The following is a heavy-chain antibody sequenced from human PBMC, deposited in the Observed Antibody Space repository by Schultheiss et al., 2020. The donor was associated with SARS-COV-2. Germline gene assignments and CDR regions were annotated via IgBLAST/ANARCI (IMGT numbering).Heavy chain of an antibody. J-gene: IGHJ4*02. CDR2: ISGSGGST. CDR3: ATSVRRTATGNLDY. D-gene: IGHD1-14*01. Sequence: GESLKISCAASGFTFSSYAMSWVRQAPGKGLEWVSAISGSGGSTYYADSVKGRFTISRDNSKNTLYLQMNSLRVEDTAVYYCATSVRRTATGNLDYWGRGTLVTVSS. CDR1: GFTFSSYA. V-gene: IGHV3-23*01.